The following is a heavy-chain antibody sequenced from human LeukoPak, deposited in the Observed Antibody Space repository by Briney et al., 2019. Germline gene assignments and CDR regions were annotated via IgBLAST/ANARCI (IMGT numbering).Heavy chain of an antibody. V-gene: IGHV3-23*01. CDR2: ISGSGGST. D-gene: IGHD6-19*01. CDR1: GFTFSSYA. CDR3: AKDNERQQWLVRTYYFDY. Sequence: GGSLRLSCAASGFTFSSYAMSWVRQAPGKGLEWVSAISGSGGSTYYADSVKGRFTISRDNSKNTLYLQMNSLRAEDTAVYYCAKDNERQQWLVRTYYFDYWGQGTLVTVSS. J-gene: IGHJ4*02.